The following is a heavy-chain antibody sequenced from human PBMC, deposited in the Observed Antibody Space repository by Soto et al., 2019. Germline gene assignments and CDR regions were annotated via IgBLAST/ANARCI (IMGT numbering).Heavy chain of an antibody. D-gene: IGHD6-13*01. Sequence: GGSLRLSCAASGFTFSSYAMSWVRQAPGKGLEWVSAISGSGGSTYYADSVKGRFTISRDNSKNTLYLQMNSLRAEDTAVYYCAKDYLAAAGKYYYYYGMDVWGQGTTVTVSS. V-gene: IGHV3-23*01. CDR2: ISGSGGST. CDR3: AKDYLAAAGKYYYYYGMDV. CDR1: GFTFSSYA. J-gene: IGHJ6*02.